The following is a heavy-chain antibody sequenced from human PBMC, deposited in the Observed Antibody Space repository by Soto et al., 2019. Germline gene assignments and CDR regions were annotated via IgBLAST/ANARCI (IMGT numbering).Heavy chain of an antibody. V-gene: IGHV2-5*02. CDR1: GFSLSTRGVA. D-gene: IGHD5-12*01. CDR3: AHRPRGYAYYFDY. J-gene: IGHJ4*02. CDR2: IYWDEDK. Sequence: QITLKESGPTLVKPTQTLTLTCTFSGFSLSTRGVAVGWFRQPPGKALEWLALIYWDEDKWYSPSLKSRLTITDDTSKTPVVLTMTNIDPVDTATYSCAHRPRGYAYYFDYWGQGTLVTVSS.